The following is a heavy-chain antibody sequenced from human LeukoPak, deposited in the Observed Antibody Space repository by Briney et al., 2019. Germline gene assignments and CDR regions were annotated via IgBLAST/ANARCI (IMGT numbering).Heavy chain of an antibody. Sequence: GGSLRLSCAASGFTFSSDAMSWVRQAPGKGLEWVSAISGSGGSTYYADSVKDRFTISRDNSKNTLYLQMNSLRAEDTAVYYCAKDPATVTTFDYWGQGTLVTVSS. CDR1: GFTFSSDA. CDR2: ISGSGGST. D-gene: IGHD4-17*01. CDR3: AKDPATVTTFDY. J-gene: IGHJ4*02. V-gene: IGHV3-23*01.